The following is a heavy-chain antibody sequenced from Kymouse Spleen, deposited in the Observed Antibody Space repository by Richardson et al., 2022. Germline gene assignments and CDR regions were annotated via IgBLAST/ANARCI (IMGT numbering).Heavy chain of an antibody. CDR2: IRSKAYGGTT. V-gene: IGHV3-49*05. CDR3: TRDHVLRFLEWSFYGMDV. J-gene: IGHJ6*02. D-gene: IGHD3-3*01. CDR1: GFTFGDYA. Sequence: EVQLVESGGGLVKPGRSLRLSCTASGFTFGDYAMSWFRQAPGKGLEWVGFIRSKAYGGTTEYAASVKGRFTISRDDSKSIAYLQMNSLKTEDTAVYYCTRDHVLRFLEWSFYGMDVWGQGTTVTVSS.